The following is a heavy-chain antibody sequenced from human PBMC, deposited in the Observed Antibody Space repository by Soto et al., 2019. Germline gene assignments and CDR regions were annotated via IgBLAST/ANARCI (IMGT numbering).Heavy chain of an antibody. J-gene: IGHJ3*02. V-gene: IGHV3-74*01. CDR2: ISSDGGDT. Sequence: EMQLVESGGGLVQPGGSLRLSCVASGFTLSGHWMHWVRQVPGKALVWVSRISSDGGDTSYADSVRGRFIVSRDNARNTVYMEMNGLRAEDTGVYYCVSLSGAGAYFAFDIWGQGTTVTVSP. CDR3: VSLSGAGAYFAFDI. CDR1: GFTLSGHW. D-gene: IGHD3-10*01.